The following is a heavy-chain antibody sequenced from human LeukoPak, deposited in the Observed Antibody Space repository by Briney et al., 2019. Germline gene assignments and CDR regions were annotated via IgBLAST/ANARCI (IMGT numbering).Heavy chain of an antibody. CDR2: INPNSGGT. CDR1: GYTFTGYY. CDR3: ARSPARWIQQNWFDY. D-gene: IGHD5-18*01. J-gene: IGHJ4*02. Sequence: ASVKVSCKASGYTFTGYYIHWVRQAPGQGLECMGWINPNSGGTNYAQKFQGRVTMTRDTSISTAYMELSRLRSDDTAVYYCARSPARWIQQNWFDYWGQGTLVTVSS. V-gene: IGHV1-2*02.